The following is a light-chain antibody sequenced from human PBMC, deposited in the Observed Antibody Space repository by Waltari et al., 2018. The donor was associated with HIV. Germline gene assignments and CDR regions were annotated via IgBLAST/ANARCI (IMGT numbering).Light chain of an antibody. CDR3: LQSFESPLT. V-gene: IGKV1-39*01. CDR1: QNINSF. Sequence: DIQMTQSPSSLSASVGDRVTITCRTSQNINSFLNWYQQKPGKVPKLLIYGASNLESGVPSRFSGSGYGTDFSLTISSLQPDDFATYYCLQSFESPLTFGPGTTVDSK. CDR2: GAS. J-gene: IGKJ3*01.